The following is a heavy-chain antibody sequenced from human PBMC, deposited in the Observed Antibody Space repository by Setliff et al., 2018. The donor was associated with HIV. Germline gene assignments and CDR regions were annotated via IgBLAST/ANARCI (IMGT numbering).Heavy chain of an antibody. CDR3: ARAKEGYGGWYYFDY. CDR2: IYYSGST. CDR1: GGSISSGDYY. D-gene: IGHD6-19*01. J-gene: IGHJ4*02. V-gene: IGHV4-30-4*08. Sequence: PSETLSLTCTVSGGSISSGDYYWSWIRQPPGKGLVWIGYIYYSGSTYYNPSLKCRVTISVDTSKNQFSLKLSSVTAADTAVYYCARAKEGYGGWYYFDYWAQGTLVTVSS.